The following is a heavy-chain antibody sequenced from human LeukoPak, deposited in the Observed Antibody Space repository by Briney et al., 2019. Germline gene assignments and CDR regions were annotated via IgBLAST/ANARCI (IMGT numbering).Heavy chain of an antibody. CDR1: GGTFSSYA. V-gene: IGHV1-69*13. D-gene: IGHD3-10*01. Sequence: GASVKVSCKASGGTFSSYAISWVRQAPGQGLEWMGGIIPIFGTANYAQKFQGRVTITADESTSTVYMELSSLRSEDTAVYYCAREISDLYYYGSVDAFDIWGQGTMVTVSS. CDR3: AREISDLYYYGSVDAFDI. CDR2: IIPIFGTA. J-gene: IGHJ3*02.